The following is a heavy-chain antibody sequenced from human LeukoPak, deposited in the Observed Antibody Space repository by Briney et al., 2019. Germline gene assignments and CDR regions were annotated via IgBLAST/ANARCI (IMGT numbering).Heavy chain of an antibody. CDR1: GGSISNYY. V-gene: IGHV4-59*12. Sequence: PSETLSLTCTVSGGSISNYYWNWIRQPPGKGLEWIGYLYYNGSTNCNPSLKSRVTLSVDTSKNQFSLKLSSVTAADTAVYYCARASNYYDSSGYYHSKYYFDYWGQGTLVTVSS. CDR2: LYYNGST. J-gene: IGHJ4*02. D-gene: IGHD3-22*01. CDR3: ARASNYYDSSGYYHSKYYFDY.